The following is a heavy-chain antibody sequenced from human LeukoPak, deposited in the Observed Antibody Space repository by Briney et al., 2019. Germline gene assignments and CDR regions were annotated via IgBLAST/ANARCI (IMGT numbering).Heavy chain of an antibody. J-gene: IGHJ4*02. D-gene: IGHD5-12*01. CDR3: ARKGVATIEDYFDY. CDR1: GFTFSSYW. V-gene: IGHV3-7*01. Sequence: PGGSLRLSCAASGFTFSSYWMSWVRQAPGKGLEWVANIKQDGSEKYYVDSVKGRFTIPRDNAKNSLYLQMNSLRAEDTAVYYCARKGVATIEDYFDYWGQGTLVTVSS. CDR2: IKQDGSEK.